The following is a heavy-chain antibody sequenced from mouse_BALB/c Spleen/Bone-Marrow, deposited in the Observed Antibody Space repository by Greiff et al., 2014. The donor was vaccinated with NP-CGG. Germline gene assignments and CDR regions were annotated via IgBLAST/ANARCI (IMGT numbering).Heavy chain of an antibody. CDR1: GFSFTSYG. CDR3: ARGGIYWYFDV. Sequence: QVQLQQSGPGLVSPSQSLSITCTVSGFSFTSYGVHWVRQPPGKGLEWLGVIWAGGSTNYNSALMSRLSISKDNSKSQVFLKMNSLQTDDTAMYYCARGGIYWYFDVWGAGTPVTVSS. V-gene: IGHV2-9*02. CDR2: IWAGGST. J-gene: IGHJ1*01.